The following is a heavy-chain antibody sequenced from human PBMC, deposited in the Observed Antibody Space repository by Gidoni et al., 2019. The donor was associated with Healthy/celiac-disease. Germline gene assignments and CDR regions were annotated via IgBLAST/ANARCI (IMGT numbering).Heavy chain of an antibody. CDR1: GGSISSGSYY. V-gene: IGHV4-61*02. D-gene: IGHD6-19*01. CDR2: IYTSGST. CDR3: ARDRGGSSGWYGEYYFDY. J-gene: IGHJ4*02. Sequence: QVQLQESGPGLLKPSQTLSLTCTVSGGSISSGSYYWSWIRQPAGKGLEWIGRIYTSGSTNYNPSLKSRVTISVDTSKNQFSLKLSSVTAADTAVYYCARDRGGSSGWYGEYYFDYWGQGTLVTVSS.